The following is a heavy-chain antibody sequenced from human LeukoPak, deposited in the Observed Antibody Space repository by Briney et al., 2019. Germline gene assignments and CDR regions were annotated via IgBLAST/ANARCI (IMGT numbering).Heavy chain of an antibody. Sequence: SETLSLTCTVSGYSISSGYYWGWIRQPPGKGLEWIGTIRHSGTTYYNPSLKSRVTISVDTSKNQFSLKLSSVTAADTAVYYCARGPARGYCSGGSCSFDYWGQGTLVTVSS. V-gene: IGHV4-38-2*02. D-gene: IGHD2-15*01. J-gene: IGHJ4*02. CDR2: IRHSGTT. CDR1: GYSISSGYY. CDR3: ARGPARGYCSGGSCSFDY.